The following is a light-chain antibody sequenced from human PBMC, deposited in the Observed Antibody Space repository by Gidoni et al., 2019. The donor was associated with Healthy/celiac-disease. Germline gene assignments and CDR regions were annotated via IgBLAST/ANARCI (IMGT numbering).Light chain of an antibody. CDR1: QSLLHSNGYNY. Sequence: DLVLTQSPLSLPVPPGEPASISCRSSQSLLHSNGYNYLDWYLQKPGQSPQLLIYLGSNRASGVPDRFSGSGSGTEFTLKISRVEAEDVGVYYCMQARKTPWTFGQXTKVEIK. V-gene: IGKV2-28*01. J-gene: IGKJ1*01. CDR3: MQARKTPWT. CDR2: LGS.